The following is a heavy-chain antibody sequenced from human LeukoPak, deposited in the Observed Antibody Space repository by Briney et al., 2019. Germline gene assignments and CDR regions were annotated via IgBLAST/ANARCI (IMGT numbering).Heavy chain of an antibody. V-gene: IGHV3-30*02. D-gene: IGHD4-17*01. CDR1: GFTFSSYG. CDR3: ARDHSATVTKGGGY. Sequence: PGGSLRLSCAASGFTFSSYGMHWVRQAPGKGLEWVTFIRYDGSNKYYADSVKGRSTISRDNSKNTLYLQMNSLRAEDTAVYYCARDHSATVTKGGGYWGQGTLVTVSS. CDR2: IRYDGSNK. J-gene: IGHJ4*02.